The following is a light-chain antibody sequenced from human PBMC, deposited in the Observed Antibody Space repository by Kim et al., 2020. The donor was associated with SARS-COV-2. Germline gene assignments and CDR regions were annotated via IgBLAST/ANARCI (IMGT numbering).Light chain of an antibody. CDR1: QSVSNN. CDR2: GAS. J-gene: IGKJ5*01. V-gene: IGKV3-15*01. Sequence: SVSPGERATLSGRASQSVSNNVAWYQKKPGQAPRLIMYGASTRATGIPARFSGSGSGTEFTLTITSLQSEDFAVYYCQQYNNWPPSTFGQGTRLEIK. CDR3: QQYNNWPPST.